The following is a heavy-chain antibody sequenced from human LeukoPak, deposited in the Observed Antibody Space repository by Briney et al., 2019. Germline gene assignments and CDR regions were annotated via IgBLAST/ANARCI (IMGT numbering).Heavy chain of an antibody. CDR1: GYNFPSHG. CDR3: ARDRSGYCGGASCLLFDY. J-gene: IGHJ4*02. D-gene: IGHD2-15*01. Sequence: ASVKVSCKASGYNFPSHGISWVRQAPGQGLGWMGWISVDIGNTNYAQRLQGRVTMTTDTSTTTAYMELTSLRSDDTAVYYCARDRSGYCGGASCLLFDYWGQGTLVTVSS. V-gene: IGHV1-18*01. CDR2: ISVDIGNT.